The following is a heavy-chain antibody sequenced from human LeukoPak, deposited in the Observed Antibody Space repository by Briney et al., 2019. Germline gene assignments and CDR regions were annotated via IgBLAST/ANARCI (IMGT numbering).Heavy chain of an antibody. CDR3: ARATSGYSYGKDY. D-gene: IGHD5-18*01. CDR1: GGSFSGYY. Sequence: SETLSLTCAVYGGSFSGYYWSWIRQPPGKGLEWIGEINHSGSTNYNPSLKSRVTISVETSKNQFSLKLTSVTAADTAVYYCARATSGYSYGKDYWGQGTLVTVSS. V-gene: IGHV4-34*01. J-gene: IGHJ4*02. CDR2: INHSGST.